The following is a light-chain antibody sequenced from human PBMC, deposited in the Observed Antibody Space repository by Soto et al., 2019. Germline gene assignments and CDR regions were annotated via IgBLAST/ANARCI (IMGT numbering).Light chain of an antibody. CDR3: QQSGDGPYT. V-gene: IGKV3-20*01. J-gene: IGKJ2*01. Sequence: EIVLTQSPGTLSLSPGERATLSCRASQSVTSSYLAWYQQKPGQAPRLLMYGASSRATGIPDRFSGSGSGTDFTLSISRLEPEDFAVYYCQQSGDGPYTFGQGTKLEIK. CDR2: GAS. CDR1: QSVTSSY.